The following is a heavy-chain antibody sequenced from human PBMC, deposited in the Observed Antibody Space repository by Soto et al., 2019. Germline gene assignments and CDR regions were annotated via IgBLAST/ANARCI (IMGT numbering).Heavy chain of an antibody. D-gene: IGHD6-13*01. J-gene: IGHJ6*02. CDR1: GFTFSSYS. V-gene: IGHV3-21*01. Sequence: GGSLRLSCAASGFTFSSYSMNWVRQAPGKGLEWVSSISSSSYIYYADSVKGRFTISRDNAKNSLYLQMNSLRAEDTAVYYCARDRGHSSSWYPDYGMDVWGQGNTVTVSS. CDR3: ARDRGHSSSWYPDYGMDV. CDR2: ISSSSYI.